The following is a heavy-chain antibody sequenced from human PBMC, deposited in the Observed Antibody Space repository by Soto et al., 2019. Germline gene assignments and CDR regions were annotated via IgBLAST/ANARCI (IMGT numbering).Heavy chain of an antibody. CDR3: ASRVLCDMDV. CDR1: GDTFTTNY. V-gene: IGHV1-46*04. J-gene: IGHJ6*02. D-gene: IGHD2-21*01. Sequence: QEQLVQSGAEVKEPGASLKVSCKASGDTFTTNYIHWVLQAPGQGLEWMGRINPNSGATLYAQKLQGRLTLTTDTSTSTVYMDLNSLKSEDSAVYYCASRVLCDMDVWGQGTTVTVSS. CDR2: INPNSGAT.